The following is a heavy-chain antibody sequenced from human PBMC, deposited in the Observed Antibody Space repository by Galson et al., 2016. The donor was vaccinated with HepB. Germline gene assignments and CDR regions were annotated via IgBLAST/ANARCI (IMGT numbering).Heavy chain of an antibody. D-gene: IGHD5-12*01. J-gene: IGHJ6*02. CDR3: ARTSGHDYNGMDV. V-gene: IGHV3-33*01. CDR2: IWYDGSEK. Sequence: SLRLSCAASGFTFRTYGMHWVRQAPGKGLQWVAVIWYDGSEKHYADSVKGRFTISRDNSKNTLYLQMNSLRAEDTAVYYCARTSGHDYNGMDVWGQGTTVTVSS. CDR1: GFTFRTYG.